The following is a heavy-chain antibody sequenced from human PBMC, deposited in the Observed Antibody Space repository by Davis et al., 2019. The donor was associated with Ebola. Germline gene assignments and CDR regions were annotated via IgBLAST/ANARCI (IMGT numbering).Heavy chain of an antibody. CDR1: AGSISSYY. Sequence: SEILSLTCTVSAGSISSYYWSWIRQPPGKGLEWIGYIYYSGSTNYNPSLKSRVTISVDTSKNQFSLKLSSVTAADTAVYYCAREGYCSGGSCYSNWFDPWGQGTLVTVSS. CDR3: AREGYCSGGSCYSNWFDP. CDR2: IYYSGST. J-gene: IGHJ5*02. D-gene: IGHD2-15*01. V-gene: IGHV4-59*01.